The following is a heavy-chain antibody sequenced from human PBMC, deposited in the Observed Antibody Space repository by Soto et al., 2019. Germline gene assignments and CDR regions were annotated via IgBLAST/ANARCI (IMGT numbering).Heavy chain of an antibody. D-gene: IGHD3-16*01. CDR1: GGSFSGYY. J-gene: IGHJ6*02. Sequence: NPSETLSLSCAVYGGSFSGYYWIWIRQPPGKGLEWIGYIYYSGSTNYNPSLKSRVTISVDTSKNQFPLKLSSVTAADTAVYYCARDRGGSYYYGMDVWGQGTTVTVSS. CDR3: ARDRGGSYYYGMDV. V-gene: IGHV4-59*01. CDR2: IYYSGST.